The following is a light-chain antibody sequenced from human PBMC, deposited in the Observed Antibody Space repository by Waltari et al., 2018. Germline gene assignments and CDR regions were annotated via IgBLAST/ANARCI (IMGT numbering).Light chain of an antibody. Sequence: SYELTQPPSVSVSPGQTARITCPVDNLGENYTRRYQPKPGQSPVLVIYQDSKLPSGIPERFSGSNSGNTATLPISGTQAMDEADYYCQAWDSSTVVFGGGTKLTVL. CDR2: QDS. V-gene: IGLV3-1*01. CDR3: QAWDSSTVV. J-gene: IGLJ2*01. CDR1: NLGENY.